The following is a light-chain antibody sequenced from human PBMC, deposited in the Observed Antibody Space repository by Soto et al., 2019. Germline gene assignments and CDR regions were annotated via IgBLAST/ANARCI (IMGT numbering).Light chain of an antibody. CDR3: CSYAGNSEV. J-gene: IGLJ1*01. CDR2: EVT. Sequence: QSALSQPASVSGSPRQSITIPCTGTSGDVGGYNLVSWYQQHPGKAPKLMIYEVTERPSGVSNRFSGSKSGNTASLTISGLQPDDEADYYCCSYAGNSEVFGTGTKVTVL. V-gene: IGLV2-23*02. CDR1: SGDVGGYNL.